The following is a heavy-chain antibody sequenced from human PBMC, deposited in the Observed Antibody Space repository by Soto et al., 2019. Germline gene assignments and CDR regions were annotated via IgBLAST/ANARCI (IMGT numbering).Heavy chain of an antibody. CDR2: INPSGGST. CDR1: GYTFTSYY. J-gene: IGHJ3*02. Sequence: QVQLVQSGAEVKKPGASVKVSCNASGYTFTSYYMHWVRQAPGQGLEWMGIINPSGGSTSYAQKFQGRVTMTRDTSTSTVYMELSSLRSEDTAVYYCARVRKPSRPSGTAGDAFDIWGQGTMVTVSS. V-gene: IGHV1-46*03. CDR3: ARVRKPSRPSGTAGDAFDI.